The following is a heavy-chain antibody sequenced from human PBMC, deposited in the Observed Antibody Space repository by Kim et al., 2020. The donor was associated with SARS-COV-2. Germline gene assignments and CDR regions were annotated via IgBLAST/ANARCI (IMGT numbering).Heavy chain of an antibody. D-gene: IGHD1-26*01. CDR3: ARDSDMYSGSYHFDY. V-gene: IGHV4-39*07. Sequence: SETLSLTCTVSGGSISSSSYYWGWIRQHPGKGLEWIGSIYYSGSTYYNPSLKSRVTISVDTSKNQFSLKLSSVTAADTAVYYCARDSDMYSGSYHFDYWGQGTLVTVSS. J-gene: IGHJ4*02. CDR1: GGSISSSSYY. CDR2: IYYSGST.